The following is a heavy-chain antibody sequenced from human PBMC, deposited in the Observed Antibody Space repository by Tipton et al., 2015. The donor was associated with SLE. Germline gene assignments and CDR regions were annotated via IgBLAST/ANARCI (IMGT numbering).Heavy chain of an antibody. J-gene: IGHJ3*02. V-gene: IGHV4-39*07. D-gene: IGHD3-3*01. CDR3: ARDQDDFWSSFDAFDI. CDR1: GGSVSSGSYY. CDR2: IYYSGST. Sequence: TLSLTCTVSGGSVSSGSYYWAWIRQPPGKGPEWIGTIYYSGSTYYYPSLKSRITISLDTSKNQFSLKLTSVTAADTAIYYCARDQDDFWSSFDAFDIWGLGTMVTVSS.